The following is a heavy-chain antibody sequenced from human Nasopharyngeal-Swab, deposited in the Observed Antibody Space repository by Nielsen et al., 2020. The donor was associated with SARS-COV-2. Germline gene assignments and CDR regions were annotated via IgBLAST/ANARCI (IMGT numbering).Heavy chain of an antibody. J-gene: IGHJ4*02. CDR1: GFTFSGYE. CDR2: ISSSGSTI. CDR3: ARVATKYYDILTGYTRQYYFEY. D-gene: IGHD3-9*01. V-gene: IGHV3-48*03. Sequence: GGSLRLSCAASGFTFSGYEMNWARQAPGKGLEWVSYISSSGSTIYYADSVKGRFTISRDNAKNSLYLQMNSLRAEDTAVYYCARVATKYYDILTGYTRQYYFEYWGQGTLVTVSS.